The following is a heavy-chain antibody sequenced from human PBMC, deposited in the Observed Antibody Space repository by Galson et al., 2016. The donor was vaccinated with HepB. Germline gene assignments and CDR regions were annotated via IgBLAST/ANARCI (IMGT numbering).Heavy chain of an antibody. CDR2: IGGSGGST. V-gene: IGHV3-23*01. J-gene: IGHJ4*02. CDR3: ARARGSTTSCYGY. CDR1: GFTFSNYA. D-gene: IGHD2-2*01. Sequence: SLRLSCAASGFTFSNYAMSWVRQAPGKGLEWVSAIGGSGGSTLYADSVKGRFTISRDNSKDTVYLQMNSLRAKDTAIYYCARARGSTTSCYGYWGQGTLVTVSS.